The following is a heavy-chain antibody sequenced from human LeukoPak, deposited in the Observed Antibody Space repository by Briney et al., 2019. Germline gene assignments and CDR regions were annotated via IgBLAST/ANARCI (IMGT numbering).Heavy chain of an antibody. V-gene: IGHV3-30*18. D-gene: IGHD6-13*01. J-gene: IGHJ3*02. CDR1: GFTFSSYG. CDR2: ISYDGTNK. CDR3: AKVGPGSSWYQNAFDI. Sequence: PGRSLRLSCAASGFTFSSYGMHWVRQAPGRGLEWVAVISYDGTNKYYADSVKGRSTISRDNSKNTLSLQMDSLRVEDTAVYYCAKVGPGSSWYQNAFDIWGQGTVVTVSS.